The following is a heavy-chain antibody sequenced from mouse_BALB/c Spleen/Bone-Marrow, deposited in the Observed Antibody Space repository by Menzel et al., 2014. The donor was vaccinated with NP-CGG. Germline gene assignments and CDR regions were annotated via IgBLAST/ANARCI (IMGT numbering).Heavy chain of an antibody. V-gene: IGHV5-17*02. CDR2: ISSGSSTI. CDR3: ARGGNFAWFAY. Sequence: EVKVVESGGGLVQPGGSRKLSCAASGFTFSSFGMHWVHQAPEKGLEWVAYISSGSSTIYYADTVKGRFTISRDNPKNTLFLQMTSLRSEDTAMYYCARGGNFAWFAYWGQGTLVTVSA. D-gene: IGHD2-1*01. J-gene: IGHJ3*01. CDR1: GFTFSSFG.